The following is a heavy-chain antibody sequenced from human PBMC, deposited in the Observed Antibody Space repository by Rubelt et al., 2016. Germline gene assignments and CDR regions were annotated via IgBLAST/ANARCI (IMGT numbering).Heavy chain of an antibody. V-gene: IGHV3-23*01. D-gene: IGHD1-26*01. CDR1: GFTFSSYA. CDR3: AKDGAGATRLPSHY. Sequence: RLSCAASGFTFSSYAMSWVRQAPGKGLEWVSAISGSGGSTYYADSVKGRFTISRDNSKNMLYLQMNSLRAEDTAVYYCAKDGAGATRLPSHYWGQRTLVTVSS. CDR2: ISGSGGST. J-gene: IGHJ4*02.